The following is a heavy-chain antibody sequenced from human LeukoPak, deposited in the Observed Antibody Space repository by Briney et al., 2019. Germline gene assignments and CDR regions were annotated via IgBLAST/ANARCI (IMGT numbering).Heavy chain of an antibody. CDR1: GFTFSSYS. J-gene: IGHJ5*02. V-gene: IGHV3-48*01. Sequence: GGSLRLSCAASGFTFSSYSMNWVRQAPGKGLEWVSYISSSSSTIYYADSVKGRFTISRDNAKNSLYLQMNSLRAEDTAVYYCARELLLWFGESLKTTWFDPWGQGTLVTVSS. D-gene: IGHD3-10*01. CDR3: ARELLLWFGESLKTTWFDP. CDR2: ISSSSSTI.